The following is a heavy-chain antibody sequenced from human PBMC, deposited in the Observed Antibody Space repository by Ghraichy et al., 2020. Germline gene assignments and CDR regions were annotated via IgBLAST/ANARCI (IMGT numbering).Heavy chain of an antibody. CDR3: VRSGNCDY. V-gene: IGHV3-48*01. D-gene: IGHD1-26*01. CDR1: GFTFSSFN. Sequence: GGSLRLSCAASGFTFSSFNMNWVRQAPGMGLEWVLYISSNGNTIYYADSVRGRFTISRDNARNSLYLQMNSLRAEDTAVYYCVRSGNCDYWGQGTLVTVSS. J-gene: IGHJ4*02. CDR2: ISSNGNTI.